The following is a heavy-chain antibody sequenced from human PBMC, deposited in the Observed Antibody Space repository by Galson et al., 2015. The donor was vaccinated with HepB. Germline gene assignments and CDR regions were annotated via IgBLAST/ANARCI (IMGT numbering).Heavy chain of an antibody. CDR1: GGSISSGGYS. J-gene: IGHJ4*02. V-gene: IGHV4-30-2*01. D-gene: IGHD6-13*01. Sequence: TLSLTCAVSGGSISSGGYSWSWIRQPPGKGLEWIGYIYHSGSTYYNPSLKSRVTISVDRSKNQFSLKLSSVTAADTAVYYCARVGSSRNFDYWGQGTLVTVSS. CDR2: IYHSGST. CDR3: ARVGSSRNFDY.